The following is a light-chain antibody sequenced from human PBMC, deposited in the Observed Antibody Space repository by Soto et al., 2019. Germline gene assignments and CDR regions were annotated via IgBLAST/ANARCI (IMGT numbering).Light chain of an antibody. J-gene: IGLJ1*01. CDR2: DVT. CDR3: CSYAGSYTFV. Sequence: HSVLTQPRSVSGSPGQSVTISCTGTSSDVGVYNYVSWYQQHPGKAPKLMIYDVTKRPSGVPDRFSGSKSANTASLTISGLQAEDEADYYCCSYAGSYTFVFGTGTKVT. CDR1: SSDVGVYNY. V-gene: IGLV2-11*01.